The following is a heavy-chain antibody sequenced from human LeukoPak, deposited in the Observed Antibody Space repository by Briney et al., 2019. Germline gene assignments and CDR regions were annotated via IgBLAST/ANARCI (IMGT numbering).Heavy chain of an antibody. J-gene: IGHJ5*02. V-gene: IGHV4-61*02. CDR2: IYSTGST. CDR3: ASLVGGSYHHNWFDP. Sequence: PSETLSLTCTVSGDSISSGNYYWMWIRQPAGKGLEWIGRIYSTGSTNYNPSLKSRVSISVDTSKNQFSLKLSSVTAADTAVYYCASLVGGSYHHNWFDPWGQGTLVTVSS. CDR1: GDSISSGNYY. D-gene: IGHD1-26*01.